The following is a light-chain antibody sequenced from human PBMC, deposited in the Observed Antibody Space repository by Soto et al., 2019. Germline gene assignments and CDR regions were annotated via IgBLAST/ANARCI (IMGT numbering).Light chain of an antibody. J-gene: IGKJ2*01. CDR1: QTISIY. Sequence: DIQMTLTPSSLAASVGDRVIITCRASQTISIYANWYQKKPGKAPRLLIFGASNLQSGASPRFSGSGSATDFTLTTTNLRPEDFAIYYCQQTYSAPYTFGQGTKLEIK. CDR2: GAS. V-gene: IGKV1-39*01. CDR3: QQTYSAPYT.